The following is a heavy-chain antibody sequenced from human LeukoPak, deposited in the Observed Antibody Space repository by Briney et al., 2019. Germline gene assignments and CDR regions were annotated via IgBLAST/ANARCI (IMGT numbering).Heavy chain of an antibody. D-gene: IGHD2-21*02. CDR1: GFTLSSYG. CDR2: ISYDGSNK. CDR3: AKELMGCGGDCGIYFDY. J-gene: IGHJ4*02. V-gene: IGHV3-30*18. Sequence: GGSLRLSCAASGFTLSSYGMHWVRPAPGKGLAWVAVISYDGSNKYNADSVKGRFTISRDNSKSTLYLQMNSLRAEDTAVYYCAKELMGCGGDCGIYFDYWGQGTLVTVSS.